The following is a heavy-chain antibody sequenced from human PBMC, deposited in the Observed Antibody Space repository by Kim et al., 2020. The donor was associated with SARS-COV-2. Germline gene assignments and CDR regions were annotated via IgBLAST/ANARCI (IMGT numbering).Heavy chain of an antibody. V-gene: IGHV3-43*02. CDR2: ISADGRST. J-gene: IGHJ4*02. D-gene: IGHD5-12*01. Sequence: GGSLRLSCAASGFTFDDSAMHWVRQTPGKGLEWISLISADGRSTYYADSVKGRFTVSRDNHKNSLFLQMNALRSEDTAFYYCAKDAGYTSNLFCDNWGQGSLVTVSS. CDR1: GFTFDDSA. CDR3: AKDAGYTSNLFCDN.